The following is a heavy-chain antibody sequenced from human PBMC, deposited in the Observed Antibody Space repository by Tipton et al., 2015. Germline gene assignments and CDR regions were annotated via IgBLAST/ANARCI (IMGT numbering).Heavy chain of an antibody. CDR2: ILHSGRT. CDR3: ARQGRRYCSGGSCLYYYYYGMDV. J-gene: IGHJ6*02. CDR1: GGSISSANYY. V-gene: IGHV4-30-4*01. D-gene: IGHD2-15*01. Sequence: TLSLTCTVSGGSISSANYYWSWIRLPPGKGLEWIGYILHSGRTDYNPSLKSRVTISVDTSKNQFSLKLSSVTAADTAVYYCARQGRRYCSGGSCLYYYYYGMDVWGQGTTVTVSS.